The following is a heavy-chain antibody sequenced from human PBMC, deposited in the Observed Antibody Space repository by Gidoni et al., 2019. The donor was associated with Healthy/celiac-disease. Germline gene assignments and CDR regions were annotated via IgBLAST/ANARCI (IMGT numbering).Heavy chain of an antibody. D-gene: IGHD6-13*01. J-gene: IGHJ5*02. CDR3: ARVHRYSSSWGGWFDP. CDR1: GGTFSSYA. CDR2: IIPIFGIA. Sequence: QVQLVQSGAEVKKPGSSVKVSCKASGGTFSSYAISWVRQAPGQGLEWMGGIIPIFGIANYAQKFQGRVTITADKSTSTAYMELSSLRSEDTAVYYCARVHRYSSSWGGWFDPWGQGTLVTVSS. V-gene: IGHV1-69*17.